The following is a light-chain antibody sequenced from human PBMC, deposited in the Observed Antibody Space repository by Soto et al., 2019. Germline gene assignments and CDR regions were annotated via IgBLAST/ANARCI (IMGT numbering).Light chain of an antibody. CDR1: QSVSSN. CDR2: GAS. CDR3: QQYNNWPLT. Sequence: EIVLTQSPGTLSLSPGERATLSCRASQSVSSNLAWYQQKPGQAPRLLIYGASTRATGIPARFSGSGSGTEFTLTISSLQPEDFAVYYCQQYNNWPLTFGQGTKVDI. V-gene: IGKV3-15*01. J-gene: IGKJ1*01.